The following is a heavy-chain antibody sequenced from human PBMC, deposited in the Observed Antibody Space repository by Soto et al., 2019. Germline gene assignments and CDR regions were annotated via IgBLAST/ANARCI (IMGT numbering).Heavy chain of an antibody. Sequence: PAGSLRLSCAASGFSFSRYAMSWARQAPGEGLEWVSVISASGNITHYADSVKGRFTISRDKSKNRLYLQMNSLRAEDTAVYFCARDRLRFSDWLLYAGALDIWGQGTMVTVSS. D-gene: IGHD3-3*01. CDR3: ARDRLRFSDWLLYAGALDI. V-gene: IGHV3-23*01. J-gene: IGHJ3*02. CDR1: GFSFSRYA. CDR2: ISASGNIT.